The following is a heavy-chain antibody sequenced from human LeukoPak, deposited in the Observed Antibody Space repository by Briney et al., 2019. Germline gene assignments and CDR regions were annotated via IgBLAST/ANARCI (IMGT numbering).Heavy chain of an antibody. CDR3: ARDNRDILTGYTAVFDY. J-gene: IGHJ4*02. CDR2: INHSGST. Sequence: SETLSLTYAVYGGSFSGYYWSWIRQPPGKGLEWIGEINHSGSTNYNPSLKSRVTISVDTSKNQFSLKLSSVTAADTAVYYCARDNRDILTGYTAVFDYWGQGTLVTVSS. D-gene: IGHD3-9*01. V-gene: IGHV4-34*01. CDR1: GGSFSGYY.